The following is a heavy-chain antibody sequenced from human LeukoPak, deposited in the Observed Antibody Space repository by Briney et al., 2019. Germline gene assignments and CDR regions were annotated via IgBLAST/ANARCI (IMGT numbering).Heavy chain of an antibody. D-gene: IGHD3-10*01. J-gene: IGHJ6*04. CDR1: VYTFTSYV. V-gene: IGHV1-18*04. CDR2: ISAYNGNT. CDR3: ARDFPRSGSYYSGMDV. Sequence: ASVKVSCTASVYTFTSYVISGVRQAPGQGLEWMGWISAYNGNTNYAQKLQGRVTMTTDTSTSTAYMELRSLRSDDTAVYYCARDFPRSGSYYSGMDVWGKGTTVTVSS.